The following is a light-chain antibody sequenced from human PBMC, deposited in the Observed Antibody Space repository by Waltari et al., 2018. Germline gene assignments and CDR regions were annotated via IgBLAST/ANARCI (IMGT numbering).Light chain of an antibody. CDR3: SSYISSSTLEL. Sequence: QSALTQPASVSGSPGQSITISCTGTSSDVGTYNYVSWHQQHPGKAPKLMIFVVGIRPSGVSNRFSGSKSGNTASLTISGLQAGDEADYYCSSYISSSTLELFGGGTSLTVL. CDR2: VVG. V-gene: IGLV2-14*03. J-gene: IGLJ2*01. CDR1: SSDVGTYNY.